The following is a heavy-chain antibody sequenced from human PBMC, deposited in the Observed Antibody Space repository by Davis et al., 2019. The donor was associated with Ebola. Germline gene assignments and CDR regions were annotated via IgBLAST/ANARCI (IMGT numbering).Heavy chain of an antibody. V-gene: IGHV4-39*07. CDR1: GGSIISSSSY. CDR2: IYYSGIT. D-gene: IGHD3-3*01. Sequence: MPSETLSLTCTVSGGSIISSSSYWGWIRQPPRKGLEWIGSIYYSGITYYNPSLKSRVTISVDTSKNQFSLRLSSVTAADTAVYYCAKYTIFGVVTDMDVWGKGTTVTVSS. CDR3: AKYTIFGVVTDMDV. J-gene: IGHJ6*04.